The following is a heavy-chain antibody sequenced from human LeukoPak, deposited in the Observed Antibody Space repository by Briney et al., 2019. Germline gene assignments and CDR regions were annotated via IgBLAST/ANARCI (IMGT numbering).Heavy chain of an antibody. Sequence: PGGSLRLSCAASGFTFSSYEMNWVRQAPGKGLEWVSYISSSGSTIYYADSVKGRFTISRDNAKNSLYLQMNSLRAEDTAVYYCATVAIASYYYYMDVWGKGTTVTISS. V-gene: IGHV3-48*03. CDR2: ISSSGSTI. CDR3: ATVAIASYYYYMDV. D-gene: IGHD6-13*01. CDR1: GFTFSSYE. J-gene: IGHJ6*03.